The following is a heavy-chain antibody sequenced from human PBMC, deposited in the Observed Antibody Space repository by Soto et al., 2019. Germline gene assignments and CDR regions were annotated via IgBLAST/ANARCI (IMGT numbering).Heavy chain of an antibody. CDR2: LSQSATAI. J-gene: IGHJ4*02. Sequence: QVQVVESGGGLVKPGGSLRLSCSASGFTFSDYYMGWVRQAPGKGLEWVSYLSQSATAIHYADSVRGRFTISRDNAKNSLYLQMSSLRAEDTAMYYCVRWSSAFDHWGQGTLVTVSS. V-gene: IGHV3-11*01. CDR3: VRWSSAFDH. CDR1: GFTFSDYY.